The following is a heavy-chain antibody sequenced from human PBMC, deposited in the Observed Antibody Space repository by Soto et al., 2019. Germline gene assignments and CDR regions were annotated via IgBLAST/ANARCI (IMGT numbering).Heavy chain of an antibody. J-gene: IGHJ6*02. Sequence: SETLSLTCSVSCGSMISYYWNWLRQPAGKGLEWIGRIYSRGDTNYNPSVKSRVTMSVDTSKNEFSLRLNSVTAADTAVYYCAGIGEDVYYGMDVWGQGTTVTVSS. CDR3: AGIGEDVYYGMDV. CDR1: CGSMISYY. CDR2: IYSRGDT. V-gene: IGHV4-4*07. D-gene: IGHD2-21*01.